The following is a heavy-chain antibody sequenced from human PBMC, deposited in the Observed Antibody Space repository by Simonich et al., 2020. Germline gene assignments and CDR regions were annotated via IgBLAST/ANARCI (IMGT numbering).Heavy chain of an antibody. CDR2: INSDGSST. CDR1: GFTFSSYW. Sequence: EVKLVESCGGLVQPGGSLRRSCAASGFTFSSYWMHWFRHDPGKGLVCVSLINSDGSSTSYADSVKGRFTISRDNDKNTLYLQMNSLRAEDTAVYYCARNRLDYWGQGTLVTVSS. J-gene: IGHJ4*02. CDR3: ARNRLDY. V-gene: IGHV3-74*01.